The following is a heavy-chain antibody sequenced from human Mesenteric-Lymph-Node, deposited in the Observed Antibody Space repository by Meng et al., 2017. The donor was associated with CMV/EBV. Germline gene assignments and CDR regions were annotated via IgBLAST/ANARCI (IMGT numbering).Heavy chain of an antibody. Sequence: GESLKISCAASGFTFSSYAMSWVRQAPGKGLEWVSAISGSGGSTYYADSVKGRFTISRDNSKNTLYLQMNSLRAEDTAVYYCAKVEGYSPRDAFDIWGQGTMVTVSS. D-gene: IGHD5-18*01. J-gene: IGHJ3*02. V-gene: IGHV3-23*01. CDR2: ISGSGGST. CDR3: AKVEGYSPRDAFDI. CDR1: GFTFSSYA.